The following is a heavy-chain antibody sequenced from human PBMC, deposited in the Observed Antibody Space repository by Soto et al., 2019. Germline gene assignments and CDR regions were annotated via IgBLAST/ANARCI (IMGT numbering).Heavy chain of an antibody. CDR3: FTDVPSLQWFGELLPPAGLY. CDR2: IKSKSDGGAT. Sequence: PGGSLRVSCAASGFTFNKAWMSWVRQAPGKGLEWVGRIKSKSDGGATDYGAPVKGRFTVSRDDSKNTLYMQMNSLKTEDTAVYHCFTDVPSLQWFGELLPPAGLYWGQGTLVTVSS. D-gene: IGHD3-10*01. V-gene: IGHV3-15*01. CDR1: GFTFNKAW. J-gene: IGHJ4*02.